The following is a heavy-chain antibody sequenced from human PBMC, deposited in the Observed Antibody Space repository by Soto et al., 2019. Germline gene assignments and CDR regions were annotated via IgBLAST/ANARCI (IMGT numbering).Heavy chain of an antibody. D-gene: IGHD1-26*01. Sequence: SETLRLTCSVSNGSISVFYWTWIRQPPGKILEWIGYIHYSGRTDYNPSLTSRATMSVDTSKNQFSLNLKSITAADTAVYYCVRVGVGIGNHFDSWGRGTLVTVSS. CDR1: NGSISVFY. V-gene: IGHV4-59*12. CDR2: IHYSGRT. J-gene: IGHJ4*02. CDR3: VRVGVGIGNHFDS.